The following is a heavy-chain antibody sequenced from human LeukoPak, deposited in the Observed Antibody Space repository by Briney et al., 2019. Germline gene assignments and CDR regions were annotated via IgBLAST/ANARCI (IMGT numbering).Heavy chain of an antibody. V-gene: IGHV1-69*04. CDR2: IIPILGIA. J-gene: IGHJ4*02. Sequence: SVKVSCKASGGTFSSYAISWVRQAPGQGLEWMGRIIPILGIANYAQKFQGRVTITADKSTSTAYMELRSLRSDDTAVYYCARAGPVEMATFGIDYWGQGTLVTVSS. D-gene: IGHD5-24*01. CDR3: ARAGPVEMATFGIDY. CDR1: GGTFSSYA.